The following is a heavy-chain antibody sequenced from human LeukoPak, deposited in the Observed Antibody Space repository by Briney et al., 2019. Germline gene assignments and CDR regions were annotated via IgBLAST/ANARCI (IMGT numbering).Heavy chain of an antibody. CDR1: GGSISSYY. Sequence: SETLSLTCTVSGGSISSYYWSWIRQPPGKGLEWIGYIYYSGSTNYNPSLKSRVTISVDTSKNQFSLKLSSVTAADTAVYYCTVTTLSYYYYYMDVWGKGTRSPSP. CDR3: TVTTLSYYYYYMDV. CDR2: IYYSGST. V-gene: IGHV4-59*01. D-gene: IGHD4-17*01. J-gene: IGHJ6*03.